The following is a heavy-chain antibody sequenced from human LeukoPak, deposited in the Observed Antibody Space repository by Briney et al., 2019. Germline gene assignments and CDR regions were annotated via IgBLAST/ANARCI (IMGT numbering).Heavy chain of an antibody. J-gene: IGHJ5*02. CDR3: ARDRVGASLGYNWFDP. CDR2: ISSNGGST. CDR1: GFTSSSYA. D-gene: IGHD1-26*01. V-gene: IGHV3-64*01. Sequence: GGSLRLSCAASGFTSSSYAMHWVRQAPGKGLEYVSAISSNGGSTYYANSVKGRFTISRDNSKNTLYLQMGSLRAEDMAVYYCARDRVGASLGYNWFDPWGQGTLVTVSS.